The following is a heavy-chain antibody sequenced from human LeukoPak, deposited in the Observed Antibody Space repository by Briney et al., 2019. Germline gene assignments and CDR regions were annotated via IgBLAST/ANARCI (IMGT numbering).Heavy chain of an antibody. CDR2: IRYDGSNK. CDR1: GFTFSSYG. CDR3: AKDETMVRGTYYFDY. D-gene: IGHD3-10*01. J-gene: IGHJ4*02. Sequence: GGSLRLSCAASGFTFSSYGMHWVRQAPGKGLEWVACIRYDGSNKYYGDSVKGRFTISRDNSKNTLYLQMNSLRAEDTAVYYCAKDETMVRGTYYFDYWGQGTLVTVSS. V-gene: IGHV3-30*02.